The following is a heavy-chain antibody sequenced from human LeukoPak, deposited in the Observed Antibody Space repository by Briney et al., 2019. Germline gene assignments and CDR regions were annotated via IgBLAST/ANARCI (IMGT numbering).Heavy chain of an antibody. CDR1: GFTVSSNY. CDR2: IRSSSDTT. J-gene: IGHJ4*02. CDR3: AREYILTGYSSGTYFDY. V-gene: IGHV3-48*02. D-gene: IGHD3-9*01. Sequence: GGSLRLSCAASGFTVSSNYMSWVRQAPGKGLEWVSYIRSSSDTTRYADSVKGRFTISRDNAKNSLYLYMNSLRDEDTAVYYCAREYILTGYSSGTYFDYWGQGTLVTVSS.